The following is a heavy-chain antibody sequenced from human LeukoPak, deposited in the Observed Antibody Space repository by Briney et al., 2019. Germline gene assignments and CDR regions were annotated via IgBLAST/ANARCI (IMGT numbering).Heavy chain of an antibody. V-gene: IGHV1-58*02. Sequence: GTSAKVSCKASGFTFTSSAMQWVRQARGQRLEWIGWIVVGSGNTNYAQKFQERVTITRDMSTSTAYMHLSSLSSDDTAVYYCARAYYESSAYRHAVYFDYWGQGTLVTVSS. J-gene: IGHJ4*02. CDR1: GFTFTSSA. D-gene: IGHD3-22*01. CDR2: IVVGSGNT. CDR3: ARAYYESSAYRHAVYFDY.